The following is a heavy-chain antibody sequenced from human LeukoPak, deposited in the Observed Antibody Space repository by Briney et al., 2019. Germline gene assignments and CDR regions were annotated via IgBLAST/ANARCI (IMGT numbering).Heavy chain of an antibody. CDR2: ISGSGGST. J-gene: IGHJ4*02. D-gene: IGHD6-13*01. CDR1: GFTFSSYA. V-gene: IGHV3-23*01. CDR3: ARRLEQQLVTLFDY. Sequence: GGSLGLSCAASGFTFSSYAMSWVRQAPGKGLEWVSAISGSGGSTYYADSVKGRFTISRDNSKNTLYLQMNNLRAEDTAVYYCARRLEQQLVTLFDYWGQGTLVTVSS.